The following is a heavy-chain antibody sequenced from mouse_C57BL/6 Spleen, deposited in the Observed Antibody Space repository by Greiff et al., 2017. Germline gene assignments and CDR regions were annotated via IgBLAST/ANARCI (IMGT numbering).Heavy chain of an antibody. J-gene: IGHJ3*01. CDR2: ISDGGSYT. CDR3: AREGLRGFAY. CDR1: GFTFSSYA. V-gene: IGHV5-4*01. D-gene: IGHD2-4*01. Sequence: EVQRVESGGGLVKPGGSLKLSCAASGFTFSSYAMSWVRQTPEKRLEWVATISDGGSYTYYPNNVKGRFTISRDNAKNNLYLQMSHLKSEDTAMYYCAREGLRGFAYWGQGTLVTVSA.